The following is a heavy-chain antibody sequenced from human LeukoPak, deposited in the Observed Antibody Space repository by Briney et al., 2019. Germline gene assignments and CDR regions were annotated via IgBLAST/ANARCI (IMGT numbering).Heavy chain of an antibody. CDR1: GFTFSSYS. V-gene: IGHV3-21*01. Sequence: GGSLRLSCAASGFTFSSYSMNWVRQALGKGLEWVSSISSSSSYIYYADSVKGRFTISRDNAKNSLYLQMNSLRAEDTAVYYCARDLSVAAAVHFDYWGQGTLVTVSS. CDR2: ISSSSSYI. D-gene: IGHD6-13*01. J-gene: IGHJ4*02. CDR3: ARDLSVAAAVHFDY.